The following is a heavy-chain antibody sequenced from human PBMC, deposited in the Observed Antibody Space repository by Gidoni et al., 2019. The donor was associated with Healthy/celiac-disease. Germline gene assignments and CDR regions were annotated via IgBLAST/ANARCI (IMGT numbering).Heavy chain of an antibody. D-gene: IGHD3-16*01. Sequence: QVQLVESGGGVVQPGRSLRLSCASSGFTFSSYAMHWVRQAPGKGLEWGAVISYDGSNKYYADSVKGRFTISRDNSKNTLYLQMNSLRAEDTAVYYCASNAIMTNPWGQGTLVTVSS. CDR1: GFTFSSYA. CDR2: ISYDGSNK. CDR3: ASNAIMTNP. V-gene: IGHV3-30-3*01. J-gene: IGHJ5*02.